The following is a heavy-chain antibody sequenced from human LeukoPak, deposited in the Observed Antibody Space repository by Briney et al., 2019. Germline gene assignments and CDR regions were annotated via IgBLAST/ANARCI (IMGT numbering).Heavy chain of an antibody. CDR3: AKAAVGLGNYYYYGMDV. J-gene: IGHJ6*02. Sequence: GGSLRLSCAASGFAFSSYWMHWVRHAPGKGLVWVSRINSDGSSTNYADSVKGRFTISRDNAKNTLYLQMNSLRAEDTAVYYCAKAAVGLGNYYYYGMDVWGQGTTVTVSS. CDR1: GFAFSSYW. D-gene: IGHD3-16*01. V-gene: IGHV3-74*01. CDR2: INSDGSST.